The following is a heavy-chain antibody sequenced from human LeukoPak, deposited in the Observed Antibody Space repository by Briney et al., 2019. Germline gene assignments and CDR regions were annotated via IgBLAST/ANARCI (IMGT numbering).Heavy chain of an antibody. V-gene: IGHV1-8*02. CDR2: MNPNSGNT. D-gene: IGHD2-2*01. CDR3: ARLYQVPGSHLSEFDP. Sequence: ASVKVPCKASGYTFTGYYMHWVRQATGQGLEWMGWMNPNSGNTGYAQKFQGRVTMTRNTSISTAYMELSSLRSEDTAVYYCARLYQVPGSHLSEFDPWGQGTLVTVSS. CDR1: GYTFTGYY. J-gene: IGHJ5*02.